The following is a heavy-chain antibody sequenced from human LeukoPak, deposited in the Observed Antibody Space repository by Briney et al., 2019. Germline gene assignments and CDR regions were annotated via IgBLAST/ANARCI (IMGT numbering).Heavy chain of an antibody. D-gene: IGHD6-13*01. CDR2: IYPGDSDT. J-gene: IGHJ4*02. CDR3: ASGVSSSWYYFDY. Sequence: GESLKISCKGSGYSFTSYWIGWLRQMPGKGLEWMGIIYPGDSDTRYSPSFQGQVTISADKSISTAYLQWSSLKASDTAMYYCASGVSSSWYYFDYWGQGTLVTVSS. CDR1: GYSFTSYW. V-gene: IGHV5-51*01.